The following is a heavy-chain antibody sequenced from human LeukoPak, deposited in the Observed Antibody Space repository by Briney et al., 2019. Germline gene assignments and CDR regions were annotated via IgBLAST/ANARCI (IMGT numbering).Heavy chain of an antibody. CDR2: ISSSGSYI. D-gene: IGHD4-23*01. V-gene: IGHV3-21*01. CDR1: GFTFSSYS. CDR3: ARKSNSTRRDLDY. J-gene: IGHJ4*02. Sequence: GGSLRLSCAASGFTFSSYSMNWVRQAPGKGLEWVSSISSSGSYIYYADSVKGRFTISRNNAKNSLYLQMNSLRAEVTAVYYCARKSNSTRRDLDYWGQGTLVTVSS.